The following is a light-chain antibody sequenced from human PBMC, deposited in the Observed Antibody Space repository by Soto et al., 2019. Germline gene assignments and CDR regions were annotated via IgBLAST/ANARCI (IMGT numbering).Light chain of an antibody. J-gene: IGKJ1*01. Sequence: DIQMTQSPSTLSASVGDXXTXXXRAXXXXXSWLAWYQQKPGKAPKLLIYKASSLESGVPSRFSGSGSGTEFTLTISSLQPDDFATYYCQQYNSYSWTFGQGTKVEIK. CDR3: QQYNSYSWT. V-gene: IGKV1-5*03. CDR2: KAS. CDR1: XXXXSW.